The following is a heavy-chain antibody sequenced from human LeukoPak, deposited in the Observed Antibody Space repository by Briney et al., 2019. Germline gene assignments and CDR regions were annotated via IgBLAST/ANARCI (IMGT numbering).Heavy chain of an antibody. J-gene: IGHJ4*02. CDR1: GFTFSSYW. Sequence: GGSLRLSCAASGFTFSSYWMSWVRQAPGKGLEWVANIKQDGSEKYYVDSVKGRFTISRDNAKNSLYLQMNSLRAEDTAVYYCAKDRSEWELYYFDYWGQGILVTVSS. CDR2: IKQDGSEK. V-gene: IGHV3-7*01. CDR3: AKDRSEWELYYFDY. D-gene: IGHD1-26*01.